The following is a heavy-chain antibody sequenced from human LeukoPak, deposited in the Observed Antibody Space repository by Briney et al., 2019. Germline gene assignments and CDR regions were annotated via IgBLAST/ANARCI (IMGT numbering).Heavy chain of an antibody. J-gene: IGHJ4*02. V-gene: IGHV5-10-1*01. D-gene: IGHD6-13*01. CDR1: GYSFTTYL. Sequence: GQSLEISCKGSGYSFTTYLISWVRQMPGKGLEWIGRIDPSDSYTNYSPSFQGHVTISANKSFSTAYLQWTSLKASDTAMYYCARHAKAYGSSCDYWGQGTLVTVCS. CDR3: ARHAKAYGSSCDY. CDR2: IDPSDSYT.